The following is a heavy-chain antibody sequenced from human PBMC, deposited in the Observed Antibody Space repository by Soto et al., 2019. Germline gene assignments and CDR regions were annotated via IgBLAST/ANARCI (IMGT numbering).Heavy chain of an antibody. V-gene: IGHV1-2*02. Sequence: ASVKVSCKASGYTFTGYYMHWVRQAPGQGLEWMGWINPNSGGTNYAQKFQGRVTMTRDTSISTAYMELSRLRSDDTAVYYCARERGYSYGYDWFDPWGQGTMVTV. CDR2: INPNSGGT. D-gene: IGHD5-18*01. J-gene: IGHJ5*02. CDR3: ARERGYSYGYDWFDP. CDR1: GYTFTGYY.